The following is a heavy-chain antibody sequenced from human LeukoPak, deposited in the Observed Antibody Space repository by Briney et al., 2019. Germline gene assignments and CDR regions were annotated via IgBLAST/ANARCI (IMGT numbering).Heavy chain of an antibody. CDR3: ATVPPSYCSGGSCYSERSWFDR. D-gene: IGHD2-15*01. CDR2: IYHTGNT. Sequence: SETLSLTCAVYGGSFSGYYWAWIRQPPGKGLEWIGSIYHTGNTYYNPSLKSRVAISVDTSKNQFSLKLTSVTAADTAVYYCATVPPSYCSGGSCYSERSWFDRWGQGTLVTVSS. CDR1: GGSFSGYY. V-gene: IGHV4-38-2*01. J-gene: IGHJ5*02.